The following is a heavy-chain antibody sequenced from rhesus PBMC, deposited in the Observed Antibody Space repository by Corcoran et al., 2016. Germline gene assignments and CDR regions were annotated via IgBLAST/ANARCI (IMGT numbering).Heavy chain of an antibody. V-gene: IGHV4-65*01. D-gene: IGHD2-33*01. CDR3: ARDTPRRGYSYGLDS. Sequence: QVQLQESGPGLVRPSETLSLTCAVSGGSISSSNCWNWIRQPPGKGLEWIGYISGISGSTYYNPSLKSRVTISTDTSKNQFSLKLSSVTAADTAVYYCARDTPRRGYSYGLDSWGQGVVVTVSS. CDR2: ISGISGST. CDR1: GGSISSSNC. J-gene: IGHJ6*01.